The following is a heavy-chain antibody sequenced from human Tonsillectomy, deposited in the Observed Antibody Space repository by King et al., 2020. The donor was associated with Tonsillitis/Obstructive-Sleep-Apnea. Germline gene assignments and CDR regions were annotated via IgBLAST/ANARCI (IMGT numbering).Heavy chain of an antibody. D-gene: IGHD6-19*01. CDR1: GFTFSSYW. Sequence: VQLVESGGGLVQPGGSLRLSCAASGFTFSSYWMSWVRQAPGKGLEWVANINQGGAEKYFVDSVKGRFTISRDNAKNSLYLQMNSLRAEDTAMYYCARTGVAVPNDYWGQATLVTVSS. J-gene: IGHJ4*02. CDR3: ARTGVAVPNDY. V-gene: IGHV3-7*01. CDR2: INQGGAEK.